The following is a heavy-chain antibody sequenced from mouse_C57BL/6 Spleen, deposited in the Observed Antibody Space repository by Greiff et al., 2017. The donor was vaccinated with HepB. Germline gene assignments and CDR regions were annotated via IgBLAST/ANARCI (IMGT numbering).Heavy chain of an antibody. D-gene: IGHD2-1*01. CDR2: IHPNSGST. CDR1: GYTFTGYW. V-gene: IGHV1-64*01. CDR3: AKLYYGTLDY. J-gene: IGHJ2*01. Sequence: VQLQQPGAELVKPGASVKLSCKASGYTFTGYWMHWVKQRPGQGLEWIGMIHPNSGSTNYNEKFKSKATLTVDKSSSTAYMQLSSLTSEDSAVYYCAKLYYGTLDYWGQGTTLTVSS.